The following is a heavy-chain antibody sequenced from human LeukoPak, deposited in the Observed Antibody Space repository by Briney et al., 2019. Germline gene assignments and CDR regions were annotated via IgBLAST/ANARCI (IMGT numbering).Heavy chain of an antibody. CDR2: IRYDGSNK. V-gene: IGHV3-30*02. CDR1: GFIFSSYG. D-gene: IGHD3-3*01. J-gene: IGHJ4*02. Sequence: GGSLRLSCAASGFIFSSYGMHWVRQAPGKGLEWVAFIRYDGSNKYYADSVKGRFILSRDNAKNSLYLQMNSLRAEDTAVYYCARVRSWSGQEAYWGQGTLVTVSS. CDR3: ARVRSWSGQEAY.